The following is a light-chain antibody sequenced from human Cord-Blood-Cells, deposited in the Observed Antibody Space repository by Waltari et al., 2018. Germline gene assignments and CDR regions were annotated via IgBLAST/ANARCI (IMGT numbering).Light chain of an antibody. Sequence: QSALTQPPSASGSPGQSVTISCTGTSSDVGGYNYVFWYQQHPGKAPKLLIYEVSKRPSGVPDRVFGSKAGNTASLTVSGLQAEDEGDYYCSSYAGSNNLVFGGGTKLTVL. CDR1: SSDVGGYNY. CDR3: SSYAGSNNLV. V-gene: IGLV2-8*01. CDR2: EVS. J-gene: IGLJ2*01.